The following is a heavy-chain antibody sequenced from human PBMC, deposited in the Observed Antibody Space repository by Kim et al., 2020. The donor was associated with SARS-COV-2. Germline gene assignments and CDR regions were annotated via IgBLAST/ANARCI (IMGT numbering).Heavy chain of an antibody. V-gene: IGHV4-34*01. CDR1: GGSFSGYY. D-gene: IGHD3-10*01. CDR2: INHSGST. Sequence: SETLSLTCAVYGGSFSGYYWSWIRQSPGKGLEWIGEINHSGSTNYNPSLKSRVTVSVHTSKKQFSLNLNSETAADTALYYCARGSGSGQIPHWYFDLWGRDTLVTVSS. J-gene: IGHJ2*01. CDR3: ARGSGSGQIPHWYFDL.